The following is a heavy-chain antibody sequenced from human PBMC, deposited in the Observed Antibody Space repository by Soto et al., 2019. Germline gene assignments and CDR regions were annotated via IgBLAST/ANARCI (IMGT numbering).Heavy chain of an antibody. J-gene: IGHJ1*01. CDR1: GGSISSGGYY. CDR3: VRGVLS. CDR2: IHHSGST. D-gene: IGHD3-10*01. Sequence: QVQLQESGPGLVKASQTLSLTCNVSGGSISSGGYYWTWIRQHPGKGLEWIGNIHHSGSTFYNPSLKSRVSISVDTSKNQFSLKRSSVTAAATAVYFCVRGVLSWGQGTLVTVSS. V-gene: IGHV4-31*03.